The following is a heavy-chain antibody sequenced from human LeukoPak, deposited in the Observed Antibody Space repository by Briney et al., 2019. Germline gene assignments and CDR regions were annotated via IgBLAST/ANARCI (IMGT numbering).Heavy chain of an antibody. CDR2: ISGSGTNT. J-gene: IGHJ4*02. D-gene: IGHD6-19*01. Sequence: GVLRLSCAASGFTFSTFVMTWVRQAPGEGLEWVSAISGSGTNTYYADSVKGRFTISRDNSKNTLYLQMNSLRAEDTAVYYCAKAPFIAMAGNYYFDYWGQGTLVTVPS. V-gene: IGHV3-23*01. CDR3: AKAPFIAMAGNYYFDY. CDR1: GFTFSTFV.